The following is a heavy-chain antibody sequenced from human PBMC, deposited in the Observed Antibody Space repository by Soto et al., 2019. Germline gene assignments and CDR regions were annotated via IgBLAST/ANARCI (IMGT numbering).Heavy chain of an antibody. J-gene: IGHJ5*02. V-gene: IGHV3-48*01. CDR3: ASRRGDGRPWFDP. D-gene: IGHD3-10*01. CDR2: ISSSSSTI. CDR1: GFTFSSYS. Sequence: GGSLRLSCAASGFTFSSYSMNWVRQAPGKGLEWVSYISSSSSTIYYADSVKGRFTISRDNAKNSLYLQMNSLRAEDTAVYYCASRRGDGRPWFDPWGQGTLVTVSS.